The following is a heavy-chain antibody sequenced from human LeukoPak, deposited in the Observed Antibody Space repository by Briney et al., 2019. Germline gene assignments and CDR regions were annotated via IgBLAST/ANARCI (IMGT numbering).Heavy chain of an antibody. CDR3: ARVLGVVAPGAGDSFWNGYYDA. CDR1: GYTLKDNY. J-gene: IGHJ5*02. V-gene: IGHV1-46*02. Sequence: ASVKVSCKASGYTLKDNYIHWVRQAPGQGLEWVGMINPTGESTSYAQQFQGRVTVTSDMSTSTVHMELNSLTSEDTAIYFCARVLGVVAPGAGDSFWNGYYDAWGQGTLVTVSS. CDR2: INPTGEST. D-gene: IGHD3-3*01.